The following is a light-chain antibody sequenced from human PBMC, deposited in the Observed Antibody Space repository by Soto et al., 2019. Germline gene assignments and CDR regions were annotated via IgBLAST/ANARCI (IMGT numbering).Light chain of an antibody. CDR1: QSISGSY. J-gene: IGKJ1*01. V-gene: IGKV3-20*01. CDR3: QPYGSSRT. Sequence: EIVLTQSPGTLSLSPGERATLSCRASQSISGSYLAWYQQKTGQAPRLLIYGASSRATGIPDRFSGSGSGTDFTLTISRLEPEDFAVYYCQPYGSSRTFGQGTKVDIK. CDR2: GAS.